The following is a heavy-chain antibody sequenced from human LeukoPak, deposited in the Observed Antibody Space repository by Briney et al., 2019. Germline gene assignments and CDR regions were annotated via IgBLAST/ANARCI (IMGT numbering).Heavy chain of an antibody. D-gene: IGHD3-22*01. J-gene: IGHJ4*02. CDR3: AKDPRYYDSSGYPYD. Sequence: GSLRLSCAASGFTFSSYGMHWVRQAPGKGLEWVAVIWYDGSNKYYADSVKGRFTISRDNSKNTLYLQMNSLRAEDTAVYYCAKDPRYYDSSGYPYDWGQGTLVTVSS. CDR2: IWYDGSNK. CDR1: GFTFSSYG. V-gene: IGHV3-30*02.